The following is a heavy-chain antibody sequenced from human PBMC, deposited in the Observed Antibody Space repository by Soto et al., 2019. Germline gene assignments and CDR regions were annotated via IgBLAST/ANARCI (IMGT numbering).Heavy chain of an antibody. V-gene: IGHV1-8*01. D-gene: IGHD3-16*01. CDR2: MNPSNANT. CDR3: ARGKDAGTFYTFGDY. Sequence: QVQLVQSGAEVKKPGASVKVSCKASGYTFTNNDINWVRQATGQGLEWMGWMNPSNANTGYAKKFLGRVTMTRDTSTITAYMEMHNLTSADTAVYFCARGKDAGTFYTFGDYWGQGTLVTVSS. J-gene: IGHJ4*02. CDR1: GYTFTNND.